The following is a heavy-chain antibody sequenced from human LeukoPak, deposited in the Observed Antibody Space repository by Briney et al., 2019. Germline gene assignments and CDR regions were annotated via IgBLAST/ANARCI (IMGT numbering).Heavy chain of an antibody. CDR3: ARGGSGSYYVSDAFDI. V-gene: IGHV1-69*06. CDR2: IILIFGTA. J-gene: IGHJ3*02. Sequence: SVMVSCKASGGTFSSYAISWVRQAPGQGLEWMGGIILIFGTANYAQKFQGRVTITADKSTSTAYMELSSLRSEDTAVYYCARGGSGSYYVSDAFDIWGQGTMVTVSS. D-gene: IGHD1-26*01. CDR1: GGTFSSYA.